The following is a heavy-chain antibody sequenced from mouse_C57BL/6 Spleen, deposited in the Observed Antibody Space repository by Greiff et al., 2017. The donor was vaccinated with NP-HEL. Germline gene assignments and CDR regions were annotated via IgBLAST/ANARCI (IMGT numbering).Heavy chain of an antibody. Sequence: EVQLVESGGGLVKPGGSLKLSCAASGFTFSSYTMSWVRQTPEKRLEWVATISGGGGNTYYPDSVKGRFTISRDNAKNTLYLQISRLRSEDTALYYCARHSYYGNYVGAMDYWGQGTSVTVSS. J-gene: IGHJ4*01. V-gene: IGHV5-9*01. CDR3: ARHSYYGNYVGAMDY. CDR2: ISGGGGNT. CDR1: GFTFSSYT. D-gene: IGHD2-1*01.